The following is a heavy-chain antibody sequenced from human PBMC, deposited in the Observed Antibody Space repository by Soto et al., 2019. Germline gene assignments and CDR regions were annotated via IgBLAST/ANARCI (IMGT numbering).Heavy chain of an antibody. CDR1: GGSISSYY. J-gene: IGHJ6*02. V-gene: IGHV4-59*01. Sequence: SETLSLTCTVSGGSISSYYWSWIRQPPGKGLEWIGYIYYSGSTNYNPSLKSRVTISVDTSKNQFSLKLSSVTAADTAMYYCARYLSNSFAMDVWGQGTTVTVSS. D-gene: IGHD2-21*01. CDR2: IYYSGST. CDR3: ARYLSNSFAMDV.